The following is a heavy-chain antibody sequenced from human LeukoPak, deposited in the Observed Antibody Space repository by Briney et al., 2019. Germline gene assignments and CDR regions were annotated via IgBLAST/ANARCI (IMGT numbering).Heavy chain of an antibody. J-gene: IGHJ3*02. D-gene: IGHD3-10*01. CDR1: GYTFTSYG. CDR3: ARALNYGSGSPPWDAFDI. V-gene: IGHV1-18*01. CDR2: ISAYNGNT. Sequence: GASVKVSCKASGYTFTSYGISWVRQAPGQGLEWMGWISAYNGNTNYAQKLQGRVTMTTETSTSTAYMELRSLRSDDTAVYYCARALNYGSGSPPWDAFDIWGQGTMVTVSS.